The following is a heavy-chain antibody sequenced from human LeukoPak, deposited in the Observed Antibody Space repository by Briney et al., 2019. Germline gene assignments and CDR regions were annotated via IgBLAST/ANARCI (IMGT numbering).Heavy chain of an antibody. CDR3: ARDLYTYDYVWGSYREFGY. V-gene: IGHV3-48*03. D-gene: IGHD3-16*02. Sequence: GGSLRLSCAASGFTFSSYEMNWVRQAPGKGLEWVSYISSSGSTIYYADSVKGRFTISRDNAKNSLYLQMNSLRAKDTAVYYCARDLYTYDYVWGSYREFGYWGQGTLVTVSS. J-gene: IGHJ4*02. CDR1: GFTFSSYE. CDR2: ISSSGSTI.